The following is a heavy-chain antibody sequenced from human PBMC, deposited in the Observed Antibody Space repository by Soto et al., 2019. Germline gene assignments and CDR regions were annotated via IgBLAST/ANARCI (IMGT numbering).Heavy chain of an antibody. Sequence: QVQLQESGPGLVKPSGTLSLTCAVSGGSISSSNWWSWVRQPPGKGLEWIGEIYHSGSTNYNPSLKSRVTRSVDKSMNQFSLKLRYVTAAETDVYYCARANCTNGVCSRTYYYGMYVWGQGNPGTVSS. V-gene: IGHV4-4*02. CDR3: ARANCTNGVCSRTYYYGMYV. CDR1: GGSISSSNW. CDR2: IYHSGST. J-gene: IGHJ6*02. D-gene: IGHD2-8*01.